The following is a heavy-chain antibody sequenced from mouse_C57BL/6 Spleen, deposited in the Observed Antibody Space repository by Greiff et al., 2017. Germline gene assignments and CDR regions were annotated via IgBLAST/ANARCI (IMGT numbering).Heavy chain of an antibody. CDR1: GFSFNAYA. CDR2: IRGKSNNYAP. J-gene: IGHJ2*01. V-gene: IGHV10-1*01. D-gene: IGHD2-4*01. CDR3: ERHDYDDENYFDY. Sequence: EVKLVESGGGLVQPKGSLKLSCAASGFSFNAYAMNWVRQAPGKGLEWVARIRGKSNNYAPYYADSGQDRFSISRDESESMFYRQRKNLKTEDTAMYSCERHDYDDENYFDYWGQGTTRTVST.